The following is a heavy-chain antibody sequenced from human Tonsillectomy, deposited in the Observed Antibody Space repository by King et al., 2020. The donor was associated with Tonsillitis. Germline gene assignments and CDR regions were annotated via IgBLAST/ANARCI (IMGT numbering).Heavy chain of an antibody. V-gene: IGHV1-18*01. J-gene: IGHJ2*01. Sequence: VQLVESGAEVKKPGASVKVSCKACGYTFTNYGISWVRQAPGQGPEWMGWISAYNGNRNSAQKYRGRVTVTTDTTTTTAYMELSSLRSDDTAVYYCARTGSGSRNVWYFDLWGRGTLVTVSS. CDR1: GYTFTNYG. CDR2: ISAYNGNR. D-gene: IGHD1-14*01. CDR3: ARTGSGSRNVWYFDL.